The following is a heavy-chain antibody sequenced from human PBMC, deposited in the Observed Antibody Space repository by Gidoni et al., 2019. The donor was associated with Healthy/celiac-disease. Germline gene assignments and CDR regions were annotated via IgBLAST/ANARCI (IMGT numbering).Heavy chain of an antibody. J-gene: IGHJ3*02. Sequence: QVHLQESGPGLVKPSETLSLTCTVSGGSISSYYWSWIRQPPGTGLEWIGYIYYSGSTNYNPSRKSRVTISVDTTKNQFYLKLSSVTAADTAVYYCARAVAVAGTGVGGAFDIWGQGTMVTVSS. CDR3: ARAVAVAGTGVGGAFDI. CDR2: IYYSGST. CDR1: GGSISSYY. V-gene: IGHV4-59*01. D-gene: IGHD6-19*01.